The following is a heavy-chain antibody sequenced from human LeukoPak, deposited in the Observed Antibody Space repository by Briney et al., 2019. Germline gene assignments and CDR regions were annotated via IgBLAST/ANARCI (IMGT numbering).Heavy chain of an antibody. Sequence: PGGSLRLSCAASGFTFSSYGMHWVRQAPGKGLEWVAVIWFGGSNRYYADSVKGRFTISRDNSKNTLFLQMNSLRAEDTAVYYCAREAGYCTNGVCFDYWGQGTLVTVSS. CDR2: IWFGGSNR. J-gene: IGHJ4*02. D-gene: IGHD2-8*01. V-gene: IGHV3-33*01. CDR3: AREAGYCTNGVCFDY. CDR1: GFTFSSYG.